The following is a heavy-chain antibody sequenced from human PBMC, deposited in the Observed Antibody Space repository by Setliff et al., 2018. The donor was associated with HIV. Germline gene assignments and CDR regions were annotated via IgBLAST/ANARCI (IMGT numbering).Heavy chain of an antibody. CDR1: GGSIGSRTYY. D-gene: IGHD5-18*01. CDR3: ARRWGIRGYSS. Sequence: KASETLSLTCTVSGGSIGSRTYYWGCIRQPPGKGLEWIGSIYYSGTTYYNPSLKSRVTISIDTSKNQFSLKLSSVTAADTAVYYCARRWGIRGYSSWGQGTLVTVS. J-gene: IGHJ5*02. CDR2: IYYSGTT. V-gene: IGHV4-39*07.